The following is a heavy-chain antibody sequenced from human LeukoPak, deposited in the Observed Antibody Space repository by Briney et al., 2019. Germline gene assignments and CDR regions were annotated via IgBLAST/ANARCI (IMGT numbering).Heavy chain of an antibody. Sequence: GGSLRLSCVASGFTVSSNYMSWVRQAPGKGLEWVSVTYSDGSTYYADSVRGRFTTSRDNSKNTLYLQMNRLRAEDTAIYYCARDAGYYSGSGYWGQGTLVTVSS. CDR2: TYSDGST. V-gene: IGHV3-66*01. J-gene: IGHJ4*02. CDR1: GFTVSSNY. CDR3: ARDAGYYSGSGY. D-gene: IGHD3-10*01.